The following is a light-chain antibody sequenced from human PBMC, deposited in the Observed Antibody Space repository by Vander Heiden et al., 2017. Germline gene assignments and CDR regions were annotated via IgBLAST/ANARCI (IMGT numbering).Light chain of an antibody. J-gene: IGKJ1*01. V-gene: IGKV2D-30*01. CDR2: KVS. CDR3: LQGTPRT. Sequence: DVVMTQSPLSLPVTLGQPASISCRSSQSLVYSDGNTYLNWVQQMPGQSPRRLIYKVSNWDSGVQDRFSGSGSGTDLTLKISRVEAENVGVSYVLQGTPRTFGQGTKVEIK. CDR1: QSLVYSDGNTY.